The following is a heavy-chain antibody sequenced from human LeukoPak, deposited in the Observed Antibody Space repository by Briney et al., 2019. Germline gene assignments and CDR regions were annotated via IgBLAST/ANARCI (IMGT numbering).Heavy chain of an antibody. V-gene: IGHV1-2*02. J-gene: IGHJ4*02. Sequence: ASVKVSCKASGYTFTGYYMHWVRQAPGQGLEWMGWINPNSGGTNYAQKFQGRVTMTRDTSITTAYMELSRLRSVDTAVYYCARECSTTSCSFTFDYWGQGTLVTVSS. CDR2: INPNSGGT. CDR1: GYTFTGYY. CDR3: ARECSTTSCSFTFDY. D-gene: IGHD2-2*01.